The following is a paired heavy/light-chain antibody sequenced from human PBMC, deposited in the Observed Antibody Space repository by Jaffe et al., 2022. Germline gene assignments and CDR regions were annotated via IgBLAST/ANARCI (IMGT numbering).Light chain of an antibody. Sequence: QSVLTQPPSVSGAPGQRVTISCTGSSSNIGAGYDVHWYQQLPGTAPRLLMYRNTNRPSGVPDRFSGSQSGTSASLAITGLQAEDEAHYYCQSFDNSLYDVVFGGGTKVTVL. CDR2: RNT. V-gene: IGLV1-40*01. J-gene: IGLJ2*01. CDR1: SSNIGAGYD. CDR3: QSFDNSLYDVV.
Heavy chain of an antibody. D-gene: IGHD2-2*01. Sequence: EVQLVESGGALVQPGGSLRLSCTASGFIFSLYTMNWVRQAPGTGLQWVSYINSDSSTLYYAGSVKGRFTISRDNAKNSLYLQMNSLRAEDTAVYYCARGPRYCSRTSCHGESFDIWGPGTVVTVSS. CDR1: GFIFSLYT. V-gene: IGHV3-48*01. J-gene: IGHJ3*02. CDR3: ARGPRYCSRTSCHGESFDI. CDR2: INSDSSTL.